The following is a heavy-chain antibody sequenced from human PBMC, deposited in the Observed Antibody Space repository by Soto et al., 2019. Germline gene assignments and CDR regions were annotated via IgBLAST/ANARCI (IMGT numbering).Heavy chain of an antibody. D-gene: IGHD2-15*01. Sequence: SQTLSLTCAISGDSVSNIDAVWNWIRQSPSRGLEWLGRTYYRSRWHNEYALSVKSRMTINPDTSRNQFSLQLSSVTPEDTAVYYCARLVGNRCLDYWGQGTLVTVSS. CDR1: GDSVSNIDAV. CDR3: ARLVGNRCLDY. V-gene: IGHV6-1*01. CDR2: TYYRSRWHN. J-gene: IGHJ4*02.